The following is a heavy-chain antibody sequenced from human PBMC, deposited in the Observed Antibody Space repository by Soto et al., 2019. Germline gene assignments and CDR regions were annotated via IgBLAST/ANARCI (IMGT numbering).Heavy chain of an antibody. CDR2: IVWDDDK. CDR3: ARTVLAAADPYFYYGMDV. CDR1: GFSLSTSGMC. Sequence: SGPTLVNPTQTLTLTCTFSGFSLSTSGMCVSWIRQSPGKALEWLALIVWDDDKYFSTSLKTRLTISKDTSKNQVVLTMTNMEPVDTATYYFARTVLAAADPYFYYGMDVWGQGTTVTVSS. V-gene: IGHV2-70*01. J-gene: IGHJ6*02. D-gene: IGHD2-2*01.